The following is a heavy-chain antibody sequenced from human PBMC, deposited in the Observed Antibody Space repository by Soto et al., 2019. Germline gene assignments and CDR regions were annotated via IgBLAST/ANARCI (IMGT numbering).Heavy chain of an antibody. Sequence: EVQLVESGGGLVQPGGSLRLSCAASGFTFSSYSMNWVRQAPGKGLEWVSYISSSSSTIYYADSVKGRFTISRDNAKNSLYLQMYSLRDEDTAVYYCARWLAAAGTVGAFDIWGQGTMVTVSS. CDR2: ISSSSSTI. CDR3: ARWLAAAGTVGAFDI. D-gene: IGHD6-13*01. V-gene: IGHV3-48*02. CDR1: GFTFSSYS. J-gene: IGHJ3*02.